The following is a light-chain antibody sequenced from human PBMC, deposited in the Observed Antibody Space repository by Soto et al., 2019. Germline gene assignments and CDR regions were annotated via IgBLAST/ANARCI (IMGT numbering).Light chain of an antibody. CDR2: EVT. V-gene: IGLV2-14*01. J-gene: IGLJ1*01. CDR1: SSDVGRYNY. Sequence: QSALTQPPSASGSLGQSVTIPCTGTSSDVGRYNYVSWFQQHPGQAPKLLIYEVTTRPSGVSTRFSGSKSGNTASLTISGLQAEDEADYHCSSYSSSGTLFVFGTGTKLTVL. CDR3: SSYSSSGTLFV.